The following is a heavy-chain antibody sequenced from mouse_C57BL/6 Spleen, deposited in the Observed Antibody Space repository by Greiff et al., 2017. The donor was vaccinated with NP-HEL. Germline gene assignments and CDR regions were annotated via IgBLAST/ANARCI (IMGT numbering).Heavy chain of an antibody. D-gene: IGHD2-3*01. J-gene: IGHJ3*01. CDR1: GYTFTSYW. CDR3: ARGFYDVYYGGFAY. V-gene: IGHV1-64*01. CDR2: IHPNSGST. Sequence: QVQLQQPGAELVKPGASVKLSCKASGYTFTSYWMHWVKQRPGQGLEWIGMIHPNSGSTNYNEKFKSKATLTVDKSSSTAYMQLSSLTSEDSAVYYCARGFYDVYYGGFAYWGQGTLVTVSA.